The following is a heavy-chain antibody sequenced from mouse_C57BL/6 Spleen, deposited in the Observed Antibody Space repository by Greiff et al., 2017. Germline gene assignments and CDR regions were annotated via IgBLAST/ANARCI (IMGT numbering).Heavy chain of an antibody. CDR2: IDPSDSET. CDR1: GYTFTSYW. CDR3: ARYGGSYWYFDV. D-gene: IGHD1-1*01. J-gene: IGHJ1*03. V-gene: IGHV1-52*01. Sequence: VQLQQPGAELVRPGSSVKLSCKVSGYTFTSYWMHWVKQRPIQGLEWIGNIDPSDSETHYNQKFKDKATLTVDKSSSTAYMQLSSLTSEDSAVYYCARYGGSYWYFDVWDTGTTVTVSS.